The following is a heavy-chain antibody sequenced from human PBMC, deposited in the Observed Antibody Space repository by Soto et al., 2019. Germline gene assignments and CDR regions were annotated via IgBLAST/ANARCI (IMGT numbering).Heavy chain of an antibody. J-gene: IGHJ4*02. CDR2: INTYNGAT. D-gene: IGHD2-15*01. CDR3: ARYCSGVTCHKGAPDY. Sequence: ASVKVSCKVSGYTPTTYGITWVRQAPGQGLEWMGWINTYNGATNYAQNLQGRVTMTTDTSTSTAYMELRSLRSDDTAVYYCARYCSGVTCHKGAPDYWGQGTLVTVSS. V-gene: IGHV1-18*01. CDR1: GYTPTTYG.